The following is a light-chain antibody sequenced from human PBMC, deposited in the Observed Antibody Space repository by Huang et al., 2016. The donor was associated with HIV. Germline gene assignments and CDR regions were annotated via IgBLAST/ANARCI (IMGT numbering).Light chain of an antibody. J-gene: IGKJ1*01. V-gene: IGKV2-28*01. CDR2: LGS. CDR1: QSLLHSNGYNY. CDR3: MQVLQTPRT. Sequence: DIVMTQSTLSLPVTPGEPASISCRSSQSLLHSNGYNYLDWYRQKPGQSPQLLIYLGSNRAAGVPDRFSGGGSGTYFTLKINRVEAEDVGVYYCMQVLQTPRTFGQGTKVEIK.